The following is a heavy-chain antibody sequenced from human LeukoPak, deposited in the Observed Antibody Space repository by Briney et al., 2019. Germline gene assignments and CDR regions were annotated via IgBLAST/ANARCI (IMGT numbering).Heavy chain of an antibody. J-gene: IGHJ4*02. Sequence: GASVKVSCKASGYTFTGYYLHWVRQAPGQGLEWMGWINPNNGGTNYAQKFQGRVTMTRDTSISTAYMELSRLGSDDTAVYYCVTTNIRGYLVGSSFDYWGQGTLVTVSS. CDR2: INPNNGGT. V-gene: IGHV1-2*02. CDR3: VTTNIRGYLVGSSFDY. CDR1: GYTFTGYY. D-gene: IGHD2-8*02.